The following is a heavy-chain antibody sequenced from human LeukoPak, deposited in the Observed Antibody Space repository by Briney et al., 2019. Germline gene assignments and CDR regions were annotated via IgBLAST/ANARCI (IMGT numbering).Heavy chain of an antibody. CDR1: GGTFSSYA. J-gene: IGHJ4*02. CDR3: ARANGDGYNCDY. V-gene: IGHV1-69*13. Sequence: SVKVSCKASGGTFSSYAISWVRQAPGQGLEWMGGIIPIFGTANYAQRFQGRVTVTADESTSTAYMELSSLRSEDTAVYYCARANGDGYNCDYWGQGTLVTVSS. D-gene: IGHD5-24*01. CDR2: IIPIFGTA.